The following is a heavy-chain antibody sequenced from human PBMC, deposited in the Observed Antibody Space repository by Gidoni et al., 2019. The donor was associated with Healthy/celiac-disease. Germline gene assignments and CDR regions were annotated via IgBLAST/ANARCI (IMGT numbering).Heavy chain of an antibody. Sequence: EVQLVESGGGVVKPGRSLRLSCTASGFTLGDYAMSWFRQAPGKGLEWVGFIRSKAYGGTTEYAASVKGRFTISRDDSKSIAYLQMNSLKTEDTAVYYCTREEYSSGWYAIDYWGQGTLVTVSS. CDR1: GFTLGDYA. J-gene: IGHJ4*02. CDR2: IRSKAYGGTT. D-gene: IGHD6-19*01. V-gene: IGHV3-49*05. CDR3: TREEYSSGWYAIDY.